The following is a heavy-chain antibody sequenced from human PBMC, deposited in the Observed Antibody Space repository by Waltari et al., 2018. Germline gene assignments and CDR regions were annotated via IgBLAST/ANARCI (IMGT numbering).Heavy chain of an antibody. J-gene: IGHJ4*02. D-gene: IGHD1-1*01. CDR2: VFYNGRT. CDR1: GGSVSSSRYY. CDR3: VRQLTTANPWYIDS. Sequence: QVQMQESGPGLVKPSETLSLTCSVSGGSVSSSRYYWGWIRQTPGKGLDWLGSVFYNGRTYYNPSLKSRVTISVDTSKNQFSLSLKSLTAADTAVFYCVRQLTTANPWYIDSWGQGTQVTVSS. V-gene: IGHV4-39*01.